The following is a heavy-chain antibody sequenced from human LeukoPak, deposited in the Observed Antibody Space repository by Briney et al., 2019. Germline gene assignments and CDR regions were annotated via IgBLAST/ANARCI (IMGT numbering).Heavy chain of an antibody. D-gene: IGHD2-2*02. Sequence: ASVKVSYKASGYTFTGYYMHWVRQAPGQGLEWMGWINPNSGGTNYAQKFQGRVTMTRDTSISTAYMELSRLRSDDTAVYYCARDSRVVVPAAIHYMDVWGKGTTVTVSS. CDR2: INPNSGGT. CDR1: GYTFTGYY. V-gene: IGHV1-2*02. J-gene: IGHJ6*03. CDR3: ARDSRVVVPAAIHYMDV.